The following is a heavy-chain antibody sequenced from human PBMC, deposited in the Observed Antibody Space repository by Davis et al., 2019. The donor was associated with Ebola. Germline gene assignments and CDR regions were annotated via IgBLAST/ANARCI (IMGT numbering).Heavy chain of an antibody. CDR2: ISSSSSTI. CDR1: GFTFSSYS. D-gene: IGHD3-10*01. J-gene: IGHJ6*04. V-gene: IGHV3-48*02. Sequence: PGGSLRLSCAASGFTFSSYSMNWVRQAPGKGLEWVSYISSSSSTIYYADSVKGRFTISRDNAKNSLYLQMNSLRDEDTAVYYCARERVVLWFGEPISDSYHGMDVWGKGTTVTVSS. CDR3: ARERVVLWFGEPISDSYHGMDV.